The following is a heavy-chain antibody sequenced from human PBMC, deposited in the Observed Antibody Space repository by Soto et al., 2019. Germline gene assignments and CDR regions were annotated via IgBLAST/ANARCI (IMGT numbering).Heavy chain of an antibody. V-gene: IGHV4-59*01. Sequence: SETLSLTCTVSGGSISSCYWSWIRQPPGKGLEWIGYIYYSGSTNYNPSLKSRVTISVDTSKNQFSLKLSSVTAADTAVYYCAREVKNPYYYYYYMDVWGKGTTVTVSS. CDR3: AREVKNPYYYYYYMDV. D-gene: IGHD3-10*01. J-gene: IGHJ6*03. CDR2: IYYSGST. CDR1: GGSISSCY.